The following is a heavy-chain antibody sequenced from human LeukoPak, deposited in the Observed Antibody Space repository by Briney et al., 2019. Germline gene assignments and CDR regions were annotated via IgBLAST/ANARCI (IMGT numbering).Heavy chain of an antibody. CDR3: ARGGGSYSHFRTDP. V-gene: IGHV4-34*01. Sequence: TPSETLSLTCAVYGGSFSGYYWSWIRQPPGKGLEWIGEINHSGSTNYNPSLKSRVTISVDTSKNQFSLKLSSVTAADTAVYYCARGGGSYSHFRTDPWGQGTLVTVSS. CDR1: GGSFSGYY. CDR2: INHSGST. J-gene: IGHJ5*02. D-gene: IGHD1-26*01.